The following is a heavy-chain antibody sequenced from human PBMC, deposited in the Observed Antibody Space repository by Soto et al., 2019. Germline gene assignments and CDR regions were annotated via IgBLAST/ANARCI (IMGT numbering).Heavy chain of an antibody. V-gene: IGHV3-7*01. D-gene: IGHD3-3*01. CDR3: ARLYYDYV. J-gene: IGHJ6*02. Sequence: GGSLRLSCAASGFTFSSYWMTWVRQAPGKGLEWVANIKQDGSEKHYVDSVKGRFTISRDNAKNSLYLQMNNLGAEDTAIYYCARLYYDYVWGQGTTVTVSS. CDR2: IKQDGSEK. CDR1: GFTFSSYW.